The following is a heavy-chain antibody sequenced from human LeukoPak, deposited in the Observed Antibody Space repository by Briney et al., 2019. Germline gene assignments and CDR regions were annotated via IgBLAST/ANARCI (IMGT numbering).Heavy chain of an antibody. D-gene: IGHD3-10*01. V-gene: IGHV1-69*05. Sequence: ASVKVSCKASGGTFNNCAISWVRQAPGQGLEWMGGIIPFSGTANYAQKFQGRVTITTDESTSTDYMELSNLRSDDTAVYYCASRTADYGSGSHYGYWGQGTLVTVSS. J-gene: IGHJ4*02. CDR1: GGTFNNCA. CDR3: ASRTADYGSGSHYGY. CDR2: IIPFSGTA.